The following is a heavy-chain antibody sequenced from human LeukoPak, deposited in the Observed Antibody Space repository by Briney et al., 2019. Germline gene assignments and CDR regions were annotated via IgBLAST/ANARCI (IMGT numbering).Heavy chain of an antibody. J-gene: IGHJ6*02. Sequence: SETLSLTCAVYGGSFSGYYWSWIRQPPGKGLEWIGEINHSGSTNYNPPLKSRVTISVDTSKNQFSLKLSSVTAADTAVYYCARGRASVTTVTPYYYYYYGMDVWGQGTTVTVSS. CDR2: INHSGST. CDR3: ARGRASVTTVTPYYYYYYGMDV. CDR1: GGSFSGYY. D-gene: IGHD4-17*01. V-gene: IGHV4-34*01.